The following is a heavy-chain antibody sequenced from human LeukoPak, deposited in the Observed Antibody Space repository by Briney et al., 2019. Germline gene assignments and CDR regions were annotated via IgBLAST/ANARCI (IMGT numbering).Heavy chain of an antibody. CDR1: GFTFSSYE. J-gene: IGHJ6*03. CDR2: ISSSGSTI. Sequence: TGGSLRLSCAASGFTFSSYEMNWVRQAPGKGLEWVSYISSSGSTIYYADSVKGRFTISRDNAKNSLYLQMNSLRAEDTAVYYCARGGARYMDVWGKGTTVTVSS. V-gene: IGHV3-48*03. D-gene: IGHD3-10*01. CDR3: ARGGARYMDV.